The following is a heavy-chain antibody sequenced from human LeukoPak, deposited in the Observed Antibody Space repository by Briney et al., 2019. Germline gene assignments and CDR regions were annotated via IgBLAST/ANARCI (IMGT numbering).Heavy chain of an antibody. V-gene: IGHV1-18*01. CDR3: ARDLRAINWFDP. Sequence: ASVKVSCKASGYTFTSYAISWVRQAPGQGLEWMGRISTYNGNTNYAQKLQGRVTMTTDTSTSTAYMELRSLRSDDTAVYYCARDLRAINWFDPWGQGTLVTVSS. D-gene: IGHD4-17*01. CDR1: GYTFTSYA. CDR2: ISTYNGNT. J-gene: IGHJ5*02.